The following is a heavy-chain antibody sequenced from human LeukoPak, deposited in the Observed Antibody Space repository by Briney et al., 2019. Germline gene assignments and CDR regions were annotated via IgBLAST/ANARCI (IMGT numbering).Heavy chain of an antibody. CDR2: ITSRSTT. D-gene: IGHD7-27*01. CDR3: AKDGNWARFED. Sequence: GGSLRLSCAASGFIFSHYGMNWVRQAPGKGLEWVSGITSRSTTYYADSVKGRFTISRNNSKNMVWLQINSPTAEDTATYYCAKDGNWARFEDWGQGTLVTVSS. V-gene: IGHV3-23*01. CDR1: GFIFSHYG. J-gene: IGHJ4*02.